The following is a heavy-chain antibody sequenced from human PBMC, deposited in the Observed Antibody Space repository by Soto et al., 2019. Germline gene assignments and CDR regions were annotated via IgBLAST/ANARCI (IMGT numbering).Heavy chain of an antibody. J-gene: IGHJ4*02. CDR2: ISGSDSST. Sequence: EVLLLESGGGLVQPGGSLRLSCAASGFTFSSYAMNWVRQAPGKGLEWVSVISGSDSSTYYADSVKGRFTISRDNSKNTLYVQMNSLRAEDTAVYYCAKAISGYNAPIDHWGQGTRVTVSS. V-gene: IGHV3-23*01. CDR1: GFTFSSYA. D-gene: IGHD5-12*01. CDR3: AKAISGYNAPIDH.